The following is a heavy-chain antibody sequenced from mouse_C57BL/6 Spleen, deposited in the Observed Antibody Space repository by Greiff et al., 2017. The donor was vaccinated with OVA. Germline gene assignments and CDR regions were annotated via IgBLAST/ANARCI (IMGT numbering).Heavy chain of an antibody. Sequence: EVQLVESGEGLVKPGGSLKLSCAASGFTFSSYAMSWVRQTPEKRLEWVAYISSGGDYIYYADTVKGRFTISRDNARNTLYLQMSSLKSEDTAMYYCTREGEDYDVYYFDYWGQGTTLTVSS. CDR1: GFTFSSYA. V-gene: IGHV5-9-1*02. CDR2: ISSGGDYI. J-gene: IGHJ2*01. CDR3: TREGEDYDVYYFDY. D-gene: IGHD2-4*01.